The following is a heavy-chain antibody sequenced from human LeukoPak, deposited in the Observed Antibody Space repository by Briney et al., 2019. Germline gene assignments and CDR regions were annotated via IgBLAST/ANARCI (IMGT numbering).Heavy chain of an antibody. CDR1: GGSISTSGYY. Sequence: SETLSLTCAVSGGSISTSGYYWGWVRQPPGKGLEWIGSIYFDASTYYNPSLKSRVTISVDTSKNQFSMKLSSVTAADTAVFYCARHNPLSVSGGLDYWGQGALVTVSS. CDR3: ARHNPLSVSGGLDY. D-gene: IGHD6-19*01. CDR2: IYFDAST. V-gene: IGHV4-39*01. J-gene: IGHJ4*02.